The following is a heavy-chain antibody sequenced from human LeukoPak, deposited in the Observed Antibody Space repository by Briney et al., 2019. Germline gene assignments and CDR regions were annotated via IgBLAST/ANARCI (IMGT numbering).Heavy chain of an antibody. D-gene: IGHD3-10*01. CDR1: GGSISSGDYY. J-gene: IGHJ4*02. CDR2: IYYSGST. V-gene: IGHV4-30-4*01. Sequence: SETLSLTCTVSGGSISSGDYYWSWIRQPPGKGLEWIGYIYYSGSTYYNPSLKSRVTISVDTSKNQFSLKLSSVTAADTAVYYCARVPIYYGSGSYYPYYFDYWGQGTLVTVSS. CDR3: ARVPIYYGSGSYYPYYFDY.